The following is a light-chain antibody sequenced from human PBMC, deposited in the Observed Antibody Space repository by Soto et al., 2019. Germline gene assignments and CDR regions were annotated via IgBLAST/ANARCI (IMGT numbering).Light chain of an antibody. CDR1: QGISSY. Sequence: DIQLTQSPSFLSASVGDRATITFRASQGISSYLAWYQQKPGKAPKLLIFDASTLQSGVPSRFSGSGSGTEFTLTISSLQPDDFATYYCQQYNTFSTFGQGTKVDI. J-gene: IGKJ1*01. CDR3: QQYNTFST. CDR2: DAS. V-gene: IGKV1-9*01.